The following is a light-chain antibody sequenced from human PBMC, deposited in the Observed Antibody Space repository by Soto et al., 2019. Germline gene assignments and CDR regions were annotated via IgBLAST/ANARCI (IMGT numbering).Light chain of an antibody. CDR3: QQYENLPT. Sequence: DIQMTPSPSSLPASVGDRVTITCQASQNINNYLNWYQQKPGXAPXXLIYDASNLEAGVPSRFRGSGSGTDFPFTISRLQPEDIATYYCQQYENLPTFGQGTRLEIK. V-gene: IGKV1-33*01. CDR2: DAS. J-gene: IGKJ5*01. CDR1: QNINNY.